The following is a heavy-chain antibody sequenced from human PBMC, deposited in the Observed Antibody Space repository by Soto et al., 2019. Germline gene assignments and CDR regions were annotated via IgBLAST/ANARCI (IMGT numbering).Heavy chain of an antibody. CDR1: GFTFSKYD. CDR3: AKDRSYSRSSYFDY. D-gene: IGHD2-21*01. Sequence: GGSLRLSCAASGFTFSKYDMYWVRQAPGKGLEWVAVISYDGSNKYYADSVKGLFTISRDNSKNMLYLQINSLRAEDTAVYYYAKDRSYSRSSYFDYWAQGTLVTVSS. CDR2: ISYDGSNK. J-gene: IGHJ4*02. V-gene: IGHV3-30*18.